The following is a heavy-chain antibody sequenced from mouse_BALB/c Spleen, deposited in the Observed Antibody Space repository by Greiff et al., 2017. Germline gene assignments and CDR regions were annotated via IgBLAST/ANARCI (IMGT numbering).Heavy chain of an antibody. CDR2: ISNGGGST. V-gene: IGHV5-12-2*01. D-gene: IGHD1-1*01. CDR1: GFTFSSYT. J-gene: IGHJ1*01. Sequence: EVQGVESGGGLVQPGGSLKLSCAASGFTFSSYTMSWVRQTPEKRLEWVAYISNGGGSTYYPDTVKGRFTISRDNAKNTLYLQMSSLKSEATAMYYCARGGASYYGSSYGGYFDVWGAGTTVTVSS. CDR3: ARGGASYYGSSYGGYFDV.